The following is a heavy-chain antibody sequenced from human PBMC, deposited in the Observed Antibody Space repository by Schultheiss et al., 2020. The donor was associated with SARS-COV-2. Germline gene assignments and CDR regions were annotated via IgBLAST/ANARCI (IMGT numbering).Heavy chain of an antibody. V-gene: IGHV4-34*01. Sequence: SETLSLTCAVYGGSFSGDYWSWIRQSPGKGLEWIGEVHLGGSTNYNPSLKSRVTILLDTSRNQFSLKLSSVTAADTAVYYCASTAGMGPAASTNYYYYGMDVWGQGTTVTVSS. D-gene: IGHD2-2*01. J-gene: IGHJ6*02. CDR2: VHLGGST. CDR1: GGSFSGDY. CDR3: ASTAGMGPAASTNYYYYGMDV.